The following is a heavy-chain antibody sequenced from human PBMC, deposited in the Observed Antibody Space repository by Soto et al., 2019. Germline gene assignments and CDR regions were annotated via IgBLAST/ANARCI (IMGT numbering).Heavy chain of an antibody. CDR1: GYSFTSYW. CDR2: IYPGDSDT. D-gene: IGHD6-13*01. Sequence: LKISCKGSGYSFTSYWIGWVRQLPGKGLEWMGIIYPGDSDTRYSPSFQGQVTISADKSITTAYLQWSSLKASDTAMYYCATQQQLALFDYWGQGTLVTVSS. V-gene: IGHV5-51*01. J-gene: IGHJ4*02. CDR3: ATQQQLALFDY.